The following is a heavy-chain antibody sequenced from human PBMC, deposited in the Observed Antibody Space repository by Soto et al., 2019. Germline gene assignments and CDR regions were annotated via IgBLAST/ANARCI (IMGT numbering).Heavy chain of an antibody. V-gene: IGHV1-69*13. J-gene: IGHJ6*02. D-gene: IGHD2-15*01. CDR3: VRDDPGHCSGGSCKYYSGMDV. Sequence: SVKVSCKASGGTCSTYAINWVRQAPGQGLECLGGIIPIFGTTNYAQKFQGRVTITADESTSTAYMELSSLTSEDTDVYYCVRDDPGHCSGGSCKYYSGMDVWGQGLTVTVSS. CDR2: IIPIFGTT. CDR1: GGTCSTYA.